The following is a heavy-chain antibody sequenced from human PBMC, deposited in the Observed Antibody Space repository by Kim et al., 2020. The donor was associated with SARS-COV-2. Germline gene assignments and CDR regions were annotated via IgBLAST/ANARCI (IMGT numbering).Heavy chain of an antibody. J-gene: IGHJ6*02. CDR2: IWYDGSNK. CDR3: ARDPTIFGVVIRSMDV. V-gene: IGHV3-33*01. Sequence: GGSLKLSCAASGFTFSSYGMHWVRQAPGKGLEWVAVIWYDGSNKYYADSVKGRFTISRDNSKNTLYLQMNSLRAEDTAVYYCARDPTIFGVVIRSMDVWGQGTTVTVSS. CDR1: GFTFSSYG. D-gene: IGHD3-3*01.